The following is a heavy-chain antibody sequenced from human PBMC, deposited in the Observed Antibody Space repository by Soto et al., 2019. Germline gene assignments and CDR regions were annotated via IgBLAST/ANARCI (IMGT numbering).Heavy chain of an antibody. D-gene: IGHD2-15*01. J-gene: IGHJ6*02. V-gene: IGHV4-39*01. CDR3: APLTVSLSGPYGIHV. CDR2: MFYSGLT. CDR1: GYSVSSSDYY. Sequence: SETLSLTCSVSGYSVSSSDYYWAWIRQPPGKGLEWIGSMFYSGLTYYNPSLKSRVTLSVDTAKNQFSVRLNSVTAADTAVYYCAPLTVSLSGPYGIHVWGQGTTVTVSS.